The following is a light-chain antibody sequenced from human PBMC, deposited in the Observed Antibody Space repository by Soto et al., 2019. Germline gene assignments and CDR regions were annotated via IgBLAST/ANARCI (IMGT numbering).Light chain of an antibody. V-gene: IGKV1-39*01. CDR3: QQSYSTPPWT. CDR2: AAS. Sequence: DIQMTQSPSSLSASVGDIVTITCRASQSMSSYLNWYQQKPGKAPKLLIYAASSLQSGVPSRFSGSGSGTDFTLTISSLQPEDFATYYCQQSYSTPPWTFGQGTKGEIK. CDR1: QSMSSY. J-gene: IGKJ1*01.